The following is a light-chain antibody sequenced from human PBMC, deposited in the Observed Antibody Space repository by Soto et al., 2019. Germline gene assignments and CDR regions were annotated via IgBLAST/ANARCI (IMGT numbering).Light chain of an antibody. Sequence: EIRMAQSPSSLSASVGGRGTVTCRASQSISSDLNWYQQKPGNAPKLLIFAASSLQSGVPSRFSGSGSGTDFTLTISSLQPEDFATYYCQQSYSTPPTFGQGTKVDIK. J-gene: IGKJ1*01. V-gene: IGKV1-39*01. CDR1: QSISSD. CDR2: AAS. CDR3: QQSYSTPPT.